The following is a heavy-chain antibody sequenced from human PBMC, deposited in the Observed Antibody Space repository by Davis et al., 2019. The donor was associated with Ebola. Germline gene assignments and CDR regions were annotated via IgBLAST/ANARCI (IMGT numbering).Heavy chain of an antibody. V-gene: IGHV4-39*01. J-gene: IGHJ4*02. Sequence: PGGSLRLSCTVSGGSISSSSYYWGWIRQPPGKGLEWIGSIYYSGSTYYNPSLKSRVTISVDTSKNQFSLKLSSVTAADTAVYYCARLAIPRWGTTGTWPLFDYWGQGTLVTVSS. D-gene: IGHD1-1*01. CDR2: IYYSGST. CDR3: ARLAIPRWGTTGTWPLFDY. CDR1: GGSISSSSYY.